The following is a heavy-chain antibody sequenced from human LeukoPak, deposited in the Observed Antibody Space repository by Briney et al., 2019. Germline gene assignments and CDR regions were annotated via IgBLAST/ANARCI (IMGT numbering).Heavy chain of an antibody. J-gene: IGHJ6*02. CDR3: AREVSSGSNYYYYGMDV. D-gene: IGHD6-19*01. CDR2: IYYSGST. Sequence: PSETLSLTCTVSGGSISSYYWSWIRQPPGKGLEWIGYIYYSGSTNYNSSLKSRVTISVDTSKNQFSLKLSSVTAADTAVYYCAREVSSGSNYYYYGMDVWGQGATVTVSS. CDR1: GGSISSYY. V-gene: IGHV4-59*01.